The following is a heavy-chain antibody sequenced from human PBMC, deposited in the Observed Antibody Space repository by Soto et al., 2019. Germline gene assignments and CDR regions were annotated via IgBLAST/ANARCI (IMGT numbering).Heavy chain of an antibody. D-gene: IGHD3-16*02. CDR1: GVTVSSDAYY. CDR3: ARYRFSGTKWSKFDY. V-gene: IGHV4-31*03. J-gene: IGHJ4*02. Sequence: TSETLSLTCTVSGVTVSSDAYYWSWIRQPPGKGLEWIGNIYHTGSIYYSPSLKSRVDISLDRSTNQFSLRLSSVTAADTAVYYCARYRFSGTKWSKFDYWGQGTLVTVSS. CDR2: IYHTGSI.